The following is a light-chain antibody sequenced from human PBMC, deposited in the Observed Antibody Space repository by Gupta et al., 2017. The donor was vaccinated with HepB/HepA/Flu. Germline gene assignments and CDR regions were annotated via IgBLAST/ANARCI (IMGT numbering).Light chain of an antibody. J-gene: IGKJ4*01. V-gene: IGKV3-15*01. CDR3: QQYNNWPLT. CDR1: QAVSSN. CDR2: GAS. Sequence: KVIPHAPATLSVSPGERATLSGRASQAVSSNLAWYQQKPGKAPRLLIYGASTRATGIPARFSGSGSGTEFTLTISSLQSEDIAAYYCQQYNNWPLTFGGGTKVEIK.